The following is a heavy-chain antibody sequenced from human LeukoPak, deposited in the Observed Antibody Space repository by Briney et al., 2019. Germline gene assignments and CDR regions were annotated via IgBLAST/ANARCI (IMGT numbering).Heavy chain of an antibody. Sequence: ASVKVSCKASGYTFINYYMQWVPQAPGQGLEWMGIINPADGDTTYAQNFQGRVTMTRDTSTSTVYLELGSLTFGDTAVYYCARGGDIAVLPAAMVSSWGQGTLVTVSS. D-gene: IGHD2-2*01. J-gene: IGHJ5*02. CDR2: INPADGDT. CDR1: GYTFINYY. CDR3: ARGGDIAVLPAAMVSS. V-gene: IGHV1-46*01.